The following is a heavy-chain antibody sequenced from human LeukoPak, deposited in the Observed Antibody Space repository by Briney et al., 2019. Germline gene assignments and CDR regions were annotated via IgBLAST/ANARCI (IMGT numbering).Heavy chain of an antibody. CDR2: ISINVFST. Sequence: GGSLRLSHAPSGFTFSSYSMFWVRQAPRKGLEYVSAISINVFSTYYADSVSGRFTISRDNYKNTLYLQMTSLRDEDTGVYYCVKKAVGGEKGWFDSWGEGTLVTVSS. J-gene: IGHJ5*02. CDR3: VKKAVGGEKGWFDS. D-gene: IGHD2-15*01. V-gene: IGHV3-64D*06. CDR1: GFTFSSYS.